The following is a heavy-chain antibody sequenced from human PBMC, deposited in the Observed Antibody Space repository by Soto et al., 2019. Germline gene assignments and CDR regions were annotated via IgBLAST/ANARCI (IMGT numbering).Heavy chain of an antibody. Sequence: QVQLVQSGAEVEKPGSSVKVSCKASGGTFSSYTISWVRQAPGQGLEWMGRIIPILGIANYAQKFQGRVTITADKSTSTAYMELSRQGSEDTAVYYCARGPHDYSNSGYWGQGTLETVSS. D-gene: IGHD4-4*01. CDR3: ARGPHDYSNSGY. V-gene: IGHV1-69*02. CDR1: GGTFSSYT. J-gene: IGHJ4*02. CDR2: IIPILGIA.